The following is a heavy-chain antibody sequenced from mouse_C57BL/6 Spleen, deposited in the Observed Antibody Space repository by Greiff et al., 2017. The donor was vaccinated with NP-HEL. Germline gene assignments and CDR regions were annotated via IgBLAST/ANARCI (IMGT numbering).Heavy chain of an antibody. V-gene: IGHV5-4*01. D-gene: IGHD1-1*01. CDR3: ARDKPCYYGSSYWYFDV. Sequence: DVHLVESGGGLVKPGGSLKLSCAASGFTFSSYAMSWVRQTPEKRLEWVATISDGGSYTYYPDNVKGRFTISRDNAKNNLYLQMSHLKSEDTAMYYCARDKPCYYGSSYWYFDVWGTGTTVTVSS. CDR2: ISDGGSYT. CDR1: GFTFSSYA. J-gene: IGHJ1*03.